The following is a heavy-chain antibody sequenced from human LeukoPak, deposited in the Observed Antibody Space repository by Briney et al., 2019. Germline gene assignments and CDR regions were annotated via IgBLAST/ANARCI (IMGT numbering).Heavy chain of an antibody. Sequence: SETLSLTCTVSGGSISSSSYYWGWIRQPPGKGLEWIGSIYYSGSTYYNPSLKSRVTISVDTSKNQFSLKLSSVTAADTAVYHCARDSVGSNYYYYGMDVWGQGTTVTVSS. D-gene: IGHD5/OR15-5a*01. J-gene: IGHJ6*02. V-gene: IGHV4-39*07. CDR3: ARDSVGSNYYYYGMDV. CDR2: IYYSGST. CDR1: GGSISSSSYY.